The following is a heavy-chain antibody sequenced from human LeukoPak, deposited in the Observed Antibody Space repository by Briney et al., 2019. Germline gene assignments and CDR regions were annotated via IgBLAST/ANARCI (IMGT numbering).Heavy chain of an antibody. CDR1: GFTFSSYA. Sequence: GGSLRLSCAASGFTFSSYAISWVRQAPGKGLECVSDISGSGDSTYYADSVKGRFTISRDNSKNTLYLQMNSLRAEDTAVYYCAKDREYQLLPGNWFDPWGQGTLVTVSS. V-gene: IGHV3-23*01. D-gene: IGHD2-2*01. J-gene: IGHJ5*02. CDR3: AKDREYQLLPGNWFDP. CDR2: ISGSGDST.